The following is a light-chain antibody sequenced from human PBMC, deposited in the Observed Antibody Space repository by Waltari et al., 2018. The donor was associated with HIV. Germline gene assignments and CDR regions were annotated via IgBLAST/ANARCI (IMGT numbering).Light chain of an antibody. CDR2: DAS. CDR3: QHFNNYPRT. J-gene: IGKJ3*01. CDR1: QGISSA. V-gene: IGKV1D-13*01. Sequence: AIQLTQSPSSLPASVGDIVTISCRASQGISSALAWYQQRPGKTPELLIYDASNLESGVPSRFSGSGSGTDFTLTISGLQPEDFATYYCQHFNNYPRTFGPGTKVDI.